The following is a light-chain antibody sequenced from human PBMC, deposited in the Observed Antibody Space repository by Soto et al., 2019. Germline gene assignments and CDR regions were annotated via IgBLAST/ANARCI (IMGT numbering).Light chain of an antibody. CDR2: DVS. CDR3: SSYTSSSIYVV. V-gene: IGLV2-14*01. J-gene: IGLJ2*01. Sequence: QSVLTQPASVSGSPGQSITISCTGTSSDVGGYNYVSWYQQHPGKAPKLMIYDVSNRPSGVSSRFSGSKSGNTASLTISGLQAEDEADYYCSSYTSSSIYVVFGGGTKLTVL. CDR1: SSDVGGYNY.